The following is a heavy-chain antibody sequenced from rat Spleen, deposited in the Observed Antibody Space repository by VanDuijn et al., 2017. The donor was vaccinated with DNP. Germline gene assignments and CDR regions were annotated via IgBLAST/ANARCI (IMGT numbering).Heavy chain of an antibody. V-gene: IGHV5-29*01. CDR3: AKGATRWYYFDY. Sequence: EVQLVESGGGLVQPGRSLKLSCAASGFTFSNYYMAWVRQAPAKGLEWVATISYNGGTPYYRDSVKGRFTISRDNAQSTLYLQMDSLRSEDTATYYCAKGATRWYYFDYWGQGVMVTVSS. CDR1: GFTFSNYY. D-gene: IGHD1-1*01. CDR2: ISYNGGTP. J-gene: IGHJ2*01.